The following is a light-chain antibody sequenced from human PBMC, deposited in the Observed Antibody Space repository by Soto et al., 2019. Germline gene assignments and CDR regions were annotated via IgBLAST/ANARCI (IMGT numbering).Light chain of an antibody. CDR3: QQYGTSPGT. CDR1: QSVSSSN. V-gene: IGKV3-20*01. Sequence: EIVLTQSPGTLSLSPGERATLSCRASQSVSSSNLAWYQQKPGQSPRLLIYGASSRATGIPDRFSGSGSGTDFTLTISRLEPEDIAVYYCQQYGTSPGTFGQGTKVDIK. J-gene: IGKJ1*01. CDR2: GAS.